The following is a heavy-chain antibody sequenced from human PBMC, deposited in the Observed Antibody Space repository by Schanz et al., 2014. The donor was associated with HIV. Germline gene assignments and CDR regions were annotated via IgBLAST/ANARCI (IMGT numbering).Heavy chain of an antibody. J-gene: IGHJ4*02. CDR3: AAGLIRYFFDY. V-gene: IGHV3-66*01. CDR2: VYIGDST. Sequence: EEQLVESGGGLGLPGGSLRLSCAASGFTFSNYDMTWVRQAPGKGLEWVSVVYIGDSTFYANSVKGRFTISRDDSKNTLYLQMNSLRAEDTAMYYCAAGLIRYFFDYWGQGTLVTVSS. D-gene: IGHD2-21*01. CDR1: GFTFSNYD.